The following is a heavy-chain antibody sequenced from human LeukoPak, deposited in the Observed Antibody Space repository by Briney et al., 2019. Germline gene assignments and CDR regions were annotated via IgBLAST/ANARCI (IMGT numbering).Heavy chain of an antibody. CDR2: VNVDGSTT. Sequence: GGSLRLSCAASGFSFSTYWMHWVRQAPGKGLVWVSRVNVDGSTTRYADSVRGRFTISRDNARNTLYLDMNSLRDEDTAVYYCARDLTTLVRGVGDFQYWGQGTLVTVSS. CDR1: GFSFSTYW. J-gene: IGHJ1*01. CDR3: ARDLTTLVRGVGDFQY. V-gene: IGHV3-74*01. D-gene: IGHD3-10*01.